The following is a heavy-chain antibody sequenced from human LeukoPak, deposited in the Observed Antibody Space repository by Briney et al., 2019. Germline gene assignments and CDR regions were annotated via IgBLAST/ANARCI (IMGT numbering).Heavy chain of an antibody. D-gene: IGHD3-3*01. J-gene: IGHJ4*02. Sequence: GSLRPSCAASGITLSTYAMSRVRPAPGKGLEGVSAISGSGDGTYYADSVKGRFTISRDNSKNTLYLQMNSLRAEDTAVYYCARGRFLESTWFDYWGQGTLVTVSS. CDR1: GITLSTYA. V-gene: IGHV3-23*01. CDR3: ARGRFLESTWFDY. CDR2: ISGSGDGT.